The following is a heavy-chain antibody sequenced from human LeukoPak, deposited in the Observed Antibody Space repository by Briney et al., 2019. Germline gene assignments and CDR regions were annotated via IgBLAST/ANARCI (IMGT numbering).Heavy chain of an antibody. J-gene: IGHJ5*02. CDR3: ASQPKSPSFSSGYEEESQNWFDP. CDR1: GGSISSYY. Sequence: SSETLSLTCTVSGGSISSYYWSWIRQPPGKGLEWIGEINHSGSTNYNPSLKSRVTISVDTSKNQFSLKLSSVTAADTAVYYCASQPKSPSFSSGYEEESQNWFDPWGQGTLVTVSS. D-gene: IGHD3-22*01. CDR2: INHSGST. V-gene: IGHV4-34*01.